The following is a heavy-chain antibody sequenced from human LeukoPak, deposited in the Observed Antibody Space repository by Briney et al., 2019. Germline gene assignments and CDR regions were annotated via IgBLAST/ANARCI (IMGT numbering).Heavy chain of an antibody. CDR1: GYTFTGYY. CDR3: ARFGRIQLWFRAFDI. D-gene: IGHD5-18*01. CDR2: INPNSGGT. J-gene: IGHJ3*02. Sequence: ASVKVSCKASGYTFTGYYMHWVRQAPGQGLEWMGRINPNSGGTNYAQKFQGRVTMTRDTSISTAYMELSRLRPDDTAVYYCARFGRIQLWFRAFDIWGQGTMVTVSS. V-gene: IGHV1-2*06.